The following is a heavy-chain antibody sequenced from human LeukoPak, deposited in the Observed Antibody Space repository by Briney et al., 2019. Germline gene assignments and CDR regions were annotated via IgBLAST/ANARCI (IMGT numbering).Heavy chain of an antibody. CDR3: ARHAVAGTGDFDY. J-gene: IGHJ4*02. CDR1: GGSISSYY. Sequence: SETLSLTCTVSGGSISSYYWSWIRQPPGKGLEWMGYIYYSGSTNYNPSLKSRVTISVDTSKNQFSLKLSSVTAADTAVYYCARHAVAGTGDFDYWGQGTLVTVSS. V-gene: IGHV4-59*08. CDR2: IYYSGST. D-gene: IGHD6-19*01.